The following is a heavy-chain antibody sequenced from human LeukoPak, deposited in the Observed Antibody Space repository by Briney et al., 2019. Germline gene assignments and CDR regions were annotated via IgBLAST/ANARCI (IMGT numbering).Heavy chain of an antibody. J-gene: IGHJ4*02. CDR1: GFPFSSYA. D-gene: IGHD6-6*01. Sequence: GGSLRLSCAVSGFPFSSYAMSWVRQAPGKGLEWVSSISSSAGSTYYADSVKGRFTISRDNSKNTLYLQMNSLRAEDTAVYYCASSSRVYYFDYWGQGTLVTVSS. V-gene: IGHV3-23*01. CDR3: ASSSRVYYFDY. CDR2: ISSSAGST.